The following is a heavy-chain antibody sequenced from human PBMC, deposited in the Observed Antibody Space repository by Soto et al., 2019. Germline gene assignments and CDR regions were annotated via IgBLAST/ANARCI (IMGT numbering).Heavy chain of an antibody. Sequence: LQLQESGPGLVKPSETLSLTCSVSGGSISTRSYSWGWIRQPPGKGLEWIVTIYYSGSTYYDPSLNSRLPISFDTSRSQFSLKRSSVTAPDTAVYSCVRLAGYCTGAGCYGHYAMDVWGQGTTVTVSS. J-gene: IGHJ6*02. CDR1: GGSISTRSYS. CDR3: VRLAGYCTGAGCYGHYAMDV. CDR2: IYYSGST. V-gene: IGHV4-39*01. D-gene: IGHD2-8*02.